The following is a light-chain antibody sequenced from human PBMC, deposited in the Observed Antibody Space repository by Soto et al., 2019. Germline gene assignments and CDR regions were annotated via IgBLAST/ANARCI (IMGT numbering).Light chain of an antibody. CDR2: WAS. Sequence: DIVMTQSPDSLAVSLGERATINCKSSQSIVYGSNNKNYLAWYQHKAGQPPRLLIYWASSRESGVPDRFIGSGSGTDFTLTISSLLAEDVAVYYCQQSDSTPYTFGQGTKVEI. J-gene: IGKJ2*01. V-gene: IGKV4-1*01. CDR1: QSIVYGSNNKNY. CDR3: QQSDSTPYT.